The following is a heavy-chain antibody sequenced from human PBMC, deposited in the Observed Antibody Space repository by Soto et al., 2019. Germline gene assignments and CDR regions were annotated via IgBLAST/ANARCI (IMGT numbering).Heavy chain of an antibody. Sequence: EVQLLESGGGLVQPGGSLTLSCATSGFTFSSYAMVWVRQAAEKGLEWVASISNNGDTAYYADSVKGRFTISRGNSENTLYLQMNGRRADVSALYFCAKSRVFIGAIVTLLDSWGKGTQVTVSS. CDR1: GFTFSSYA. J-gene: IGHJ4*02. CDR3: AKSRVFIGAIVTLLDS. CDR2: ISNNGDTA. V-gene: IGHV3-23*01. D-gene: IGHD3-16*02.